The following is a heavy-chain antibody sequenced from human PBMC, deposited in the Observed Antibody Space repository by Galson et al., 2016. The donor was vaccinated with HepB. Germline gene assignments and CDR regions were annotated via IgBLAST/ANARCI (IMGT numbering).Heavy chain of an antibody. CDR3: ARGYTAFWDQFDY. Sequence: SETLSLTCTVSSGSLNYSEYYWGWIRQPPGKGLEWIASVYYSGKAYYAPSLNSRVTVSVDTSRNQFYLKLSSVTAADTAIYYCARGYTAFWDQFDYWGQGTQVADSS. J-gene: IGHJ4*02. V-gene: IGHV4-39*01. CDR1: SGSLNYSEYY. D-gene: IGHD2-2*02. CDR2: VYYSGKA.